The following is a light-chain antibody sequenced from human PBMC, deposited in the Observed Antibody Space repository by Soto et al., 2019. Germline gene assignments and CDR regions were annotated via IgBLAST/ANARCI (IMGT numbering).Light chain of an antibody. CDR1: SPNIGSNF. CDR2: RDS. J-gene: IGLJ1*01. CDR3: AAWDDNRSGYV. V-gene: IGLV1-47*01. Sequence: QSVLTQPSSASGTPGQRVTISCSGSSPNIGSNFVYWYQQLPGAAPKLLIYRDSQRASGVPARFSGSKSGTSASLAISGLRSEDEADYHCAAWDDNRSGYVFGTGTKVTVL.